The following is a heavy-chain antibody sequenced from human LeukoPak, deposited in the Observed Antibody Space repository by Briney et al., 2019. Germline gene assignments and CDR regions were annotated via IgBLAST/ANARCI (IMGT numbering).Heavy chain of an antibody. CDR2: IYSGGST. Sequence: GGSLRLSCAASGFTVSSNYMSWVRQAPGKGLEWVSVIYSGGSTYYADSVKGRFTISRDNSKNTLYLQMNSLRAEDTAVYYCARRKVGGSSTWYYFDYWGRGTLVTVSS. D-gene: IGHD6-13*01. V-gene: IGHV3-53*01. CDR1: GFTVSSNY. CDR3: ARRKVGGSSTWYYFDY. J-gene: IGHJ4*02.